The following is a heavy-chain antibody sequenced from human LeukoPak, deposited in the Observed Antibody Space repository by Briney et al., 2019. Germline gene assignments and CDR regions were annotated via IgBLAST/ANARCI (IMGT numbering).Heavy chain of an antibody. CDR1: GYSFSGYW. CDR3: ARLGTYCGGDCTNWYFDL. Sequence: GESLKISCKGSGYSFSGYWIGWVRQMPGKGLEWMGIIFPGDSDTRYNPSFQGQVTISADKSISTASLQWNSLKASDTAMYYCARLGTYCGGDCTNWYFDLWGRGTLVTVSS. D-gene: IGHD2-21*02. V-gene: IGHV5-51*01. J-gene: IGHJ2*01. CDR2: IFPGDSDT.